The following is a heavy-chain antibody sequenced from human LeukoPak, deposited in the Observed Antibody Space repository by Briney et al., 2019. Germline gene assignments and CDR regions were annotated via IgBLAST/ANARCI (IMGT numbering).Heavy chain of an antibody. V-gene: IGHV4-39*07. CDR1: GGSISSSSYY. Sequence: SATLSLTCTVSGGSISSSSYYWGWIRQPPGKGLEWIGSNSGSTYYNPSLKSRVTISVDTSKNQFSLKLSSVTAADTAVYYCARDLVEMATPGHCFDYWGQGTLVTVSS. D-gene: IGHD5-24*01. CDR2: NSGST. CDR3: ARDLVEMATPGHCFDY. J-gene: IGHJ4*02.